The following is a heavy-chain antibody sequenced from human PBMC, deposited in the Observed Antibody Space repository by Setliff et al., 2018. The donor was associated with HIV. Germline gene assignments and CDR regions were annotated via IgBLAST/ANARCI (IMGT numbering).Heavy chain of an antibody. V-gene: IGHV4-4*07. Sequence: SETLSLTCTVSGGSIGGFYWNWIRQSAGKGLQWIGRIYDTGSTKYNPSLKSRLTMSLDTSKNQFSLNLDSVTAADTAVFYCARDRNYQDTSGYWQVFDIWGQGTMVT. CDR2: IYDTGST. CDR3: ARDRNYQDTSGYWQVFDI. CDR1: GGSIGGFY. D-gene: IGHD3-22*01. J-gene: IGHJ3*02.